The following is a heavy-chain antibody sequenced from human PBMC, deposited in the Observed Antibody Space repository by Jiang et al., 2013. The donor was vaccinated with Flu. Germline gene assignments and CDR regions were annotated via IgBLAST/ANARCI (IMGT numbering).Heavy chain of an antibody. CDR1: GFSFVKYG. Sequence: GAEVKKPGASVRVSCKTSGFSFVKYGIAWVRQAPGQGLECLGWISPYNDNTNYAQRFQGRVTMTADTSTNTSYMELRNLRPDDTALYFCARDRNYRGEFDYWGQGTQVTVSS. J-gene: IGHJ4*02. V-gene: IGHV1-18*01. D-gene: IGHD3-10*01. CDR2: ISPYNDNT. CDR3: ARDRNYRGEFDY.